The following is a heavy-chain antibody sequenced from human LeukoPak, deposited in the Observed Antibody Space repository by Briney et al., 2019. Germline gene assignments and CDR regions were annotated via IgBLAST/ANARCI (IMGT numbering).Heavy chain of an antibody. CDR1: GGSIAGFY. D-gene: IGHD5-18*01. V-gene: IGHV4-59*08. CDR2: IYYSGST. CDR3: ARHLGYSYGEMSFDY. Sequence: SETLSLTCTVSGGSIAGFYWSWFRQSPGKGLEWIGYIYYSGSTNYNPSLKSRVTISVDTSKNQFSLKLSSVTAADTAVYYCARHLGYSYGEMSFDYWGQGTLVTVSS. J-gene: IGHJ4*02.